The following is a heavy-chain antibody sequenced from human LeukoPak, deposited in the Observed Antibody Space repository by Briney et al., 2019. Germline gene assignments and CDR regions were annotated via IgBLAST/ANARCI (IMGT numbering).Heavy chain of an antibody. Sequence: GGSLRLSCAASGFTFSSYSMNWVRQAPGKGLEWVSSISSSSSYIYYADSVKGRFTISRDNAKNSLYLQMNSLRAEDTAVYYCARDKEITMIVVVPYFDYWGQGTLVTVSP. D-gene: IGHD3-22*01. V-gene: IGHV3-21*01. CDR3: ARDKEITMIVVVPYFDY. J-gene: IGHJ4*02. CDR1: GFTFSSYS. CDR2: ISSSSSYI.